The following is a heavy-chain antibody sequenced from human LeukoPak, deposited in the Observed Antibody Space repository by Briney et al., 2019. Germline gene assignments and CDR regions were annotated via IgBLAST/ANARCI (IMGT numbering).Heavy chain of an antibody. V-gene: IGHV3-48*02. CDR1: GFIFSNYN. CDR3: ARDPNDDILTGDYYYGMDV. Sequence: GGSLRLSCAASGFIFSNYNMNWVRQAPGKGLEWVASISSSSGTIYYADSVKGRFSISRDNDKNALYLQMNSLRDEDTSVYYCARDPNDDILTGDYYYGMDVWGQGTTVTVSS. J-gene: IGHJ6*02. CDR2: ISSSSGTI. D-gene: IGHD3-9*01.